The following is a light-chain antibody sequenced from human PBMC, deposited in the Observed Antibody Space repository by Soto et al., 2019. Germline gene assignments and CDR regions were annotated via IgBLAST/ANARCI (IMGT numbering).Light chain of an antibody. CDR3: QQYESAPFT. CDR1: QSILYSSNNKNY. J-gene: IGKJ3*01. V-gene: IGKV4-1*01. Sequence: DIVMTQSPDSLAVSLGERATINCKSSQSILYSSNNKNYLAWYQQKPGQPPKLLIYWASTRESGVPERFSGSGSGTDFTLTIGSLQAEDVAAYYCQQYESAPFTFGPGTKVDIK. CDR2: WAS.